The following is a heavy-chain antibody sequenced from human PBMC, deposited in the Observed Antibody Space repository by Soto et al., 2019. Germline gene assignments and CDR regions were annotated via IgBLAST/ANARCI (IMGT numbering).Heavy chain of an antibody. J-gene: IGHJ4*02. V-gene: IGHV3-23*01. CDR3: AKGKPGVILAVPLDC. D-gene: IGHD2-2*01. CDR2: ISGSDDST. CDR1: GFTLSSYA. Sequence: EVQLLESGGGLVQPGGSLRLPCAVYGFTLSSYAMNWVRQAPGKGLEWVSGISGSDDSTRYADSAKGRFTISRDNSKNTLYLQMNSLRVEDTAVYYCAKGKPGVILAVPLDCWGQGSLVTVSS.